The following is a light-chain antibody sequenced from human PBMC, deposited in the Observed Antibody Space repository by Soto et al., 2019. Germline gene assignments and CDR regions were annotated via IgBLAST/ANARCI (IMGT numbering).Light chain of an antibody. CDR2: AVT. Sequence: QSALAQPPSASGSPGQSVTISCTGTSSDVGAYNYVSWYQQHPGKAPKLMIYAVTERPSGVPDRFSASKSGNTASLTVSGLQAEDEADYYCSSYAGSNHLVFGGATKVSVL. CDR3: SSYAGSNHLV. J-gene: IGLJ2*01. CDR1: SSDVGAYNY. V-gene: IGLV2-8*01.